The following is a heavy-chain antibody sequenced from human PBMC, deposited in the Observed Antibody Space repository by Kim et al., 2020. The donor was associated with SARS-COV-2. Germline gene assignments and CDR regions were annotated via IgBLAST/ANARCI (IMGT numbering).Heavy chain of an antibody. CDR3: ASRRLPPYDYVWGSYRPYLDAFDI. V-gene: IGHV4-59*01. D-gene: IGHD3-16*02. Sequence: SETLSLTCTVSGGSISSYYWSWIRQPPGKGLEWIGYIYYSGSTNYNPSLKSRVTISVDTSKNQFSLKLSSVTAADTAVYYCASRRLPPYDYVWGSYRPYLDAFDIWGQGTMVTVSS. CDR2: IYYSGST. CDR1: GGSISSYY. J-gene: IGHJ3*02.